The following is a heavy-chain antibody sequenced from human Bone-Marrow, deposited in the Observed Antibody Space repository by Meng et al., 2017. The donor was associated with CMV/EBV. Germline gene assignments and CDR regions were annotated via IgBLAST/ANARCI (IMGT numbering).Heavy chain of an antibody. CDR3: ARGGRYYDFWSGYYKNNWFDP. CDR2: IYYSGST. V-gene: IGHV4-59*01. D-gene: IGHD3-3*01. Sequence: SYCWSWIRQPPGKGLEWIGYIYYSGSTNYNPSLKSRVTISVDTSKNQFSLKLSSVTAADTAVYYCARGGRYYDFWSGYYKNNWFDPWGQGTLVTVSS. J-gene: IGHJ5*02. CDR1: SYC.